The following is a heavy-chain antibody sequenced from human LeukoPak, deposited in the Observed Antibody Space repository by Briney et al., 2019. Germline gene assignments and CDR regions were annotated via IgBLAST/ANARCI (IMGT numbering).Heavy chain of an antibody. J-gene: IGHJ6*02. D-gene: IGHD3-10*01. CDR3: ARQPMVRGVAYYYDYGMDV. Sequence: ASVKVSCKASGYTFTRYYMHWVRRAPGQGLEWMGIINPSGGSTSYAQKFQGRVTMTRDTSTSTVYMELSSLRSEDTAVYYCARQPMVRGVAYYYDYGMDVWGQGTTVTVSS. CDR1: GYTFTRYY. CDR2: INPSGGST. V-gene: IGHV1-46*01.